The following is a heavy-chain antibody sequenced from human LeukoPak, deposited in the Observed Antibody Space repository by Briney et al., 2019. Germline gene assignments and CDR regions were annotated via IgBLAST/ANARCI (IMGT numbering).Heavy chain of an antibody. V-gene: IGHV1-18*01. CDR1: GYTFTSYG. Sequence: GASVKVSCKASGYTFTSYGLSWVRQAPGQELAGMGWISAYNCNTNYAQKLQGRVTMTTDTSTSTAYMELRSLRSDDTAVYYCARDLTLRLGELWFDYWGQGTLVTVSS. CDR3: ARDLTLRLGELWFDY. J-gene: IGHJ4*02. D-gene: IGHD3-16*01. CDR2: ISAYNCNT.